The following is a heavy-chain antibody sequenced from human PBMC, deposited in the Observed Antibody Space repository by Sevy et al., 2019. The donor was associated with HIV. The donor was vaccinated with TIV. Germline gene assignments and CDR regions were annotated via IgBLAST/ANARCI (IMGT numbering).Heavy chain of an antibody. Sequence: GESLKISCKGSGYSFTSYWIGWVRQMPGKGLEWMGIIYPGDSDTRYSPSFQGQVTISADKSISTAYLQWSSLKASDTAMYYCATSIAVAGHGSYHYGMDVWGQGTMVTVSS. CDR2: IYPGDSDT. J-gene: IGHJ6*02. V-gene: IGHV5-51*01. CDR3: ATSIAVAGHGSYHYGMDV. CDR1: GYSFTSYW. D-gene: IGHD6-19*01.